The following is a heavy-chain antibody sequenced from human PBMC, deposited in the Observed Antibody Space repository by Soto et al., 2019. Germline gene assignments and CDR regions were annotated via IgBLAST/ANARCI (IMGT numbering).Heavy chain of an antibody. CDR1: GGTFSSYA. CDR2: IIPIFGTA. CDR3: ARVDSGSYYEYFQH. D-gene: IGHD1-26*01. J-gene: IGHJ1*01. V-gene: IGHV1-69*01. Sequence: QVQLVQSGAEVKKPGSSVKVSCKASGGTFSSYAISWVRQAPGQGPEWMGGIIPIFGTANYAQKFQGRVTITADESTSTAYMELSSLRSEDTAVYYCARVDSGSYYEYFQHWGQGTLVTVSS.